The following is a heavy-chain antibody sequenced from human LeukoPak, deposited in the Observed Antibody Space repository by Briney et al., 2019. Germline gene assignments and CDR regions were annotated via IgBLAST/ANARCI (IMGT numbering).Heavy chain of an antibody. CDR3: ASPKPGIAARPGDY. D-gene: IGHD6-6*01. V-gene: IGHV3-30-3*01. Sequence: GGSLRLSCAASGFTFSSYAMHWVRQAPGKGLEWVAVISYDGGNKYYADSVKGRITISRDNSKNALYLQMNSLRAEDTAVYYCASPKPGIAARPGDYWGQGTLVTVSS. CDR2: ISYDGGNK. J-gene: IGHJ4*02. CDR1: GFTFSSYA.